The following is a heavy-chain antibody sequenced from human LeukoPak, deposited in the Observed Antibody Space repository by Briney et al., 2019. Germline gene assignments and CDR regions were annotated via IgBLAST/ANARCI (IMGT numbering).Heavy chain of an antibody. J-gene: IGHJ6*03. V-gene: IGHV3-23*01. CDR1: GFTFSSYA. D-gene: IGHD2-21*01. CDR2: ISGSGGST. Sequence: GGSLRLSCAASGFTFSSYAMSWVRQAPGKGLEWVSAISGSGGSTYYADSVKGRFTISRDNSKNTLYLQMNSLRAEDTAVYYCAKNSPPPMYYYYYYMDDWGKGTTVTVSS. CDR3: AKNSPPPMYYYYYYMDD.